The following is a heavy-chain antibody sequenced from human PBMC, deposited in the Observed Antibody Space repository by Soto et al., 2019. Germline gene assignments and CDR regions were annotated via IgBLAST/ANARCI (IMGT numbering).Heavy chain of an antibody. CDR1: GGSFSGYY. D-gene: IGHD1-26*01. CDR3: ARLPYSGSYFDY. J-gene: IGHJ4*01. CDR2: INHSGRT. V-gene: IGHV4-34*01. Sequence: QVQLQQWGAGLLKPSETLSLTCAVYGGSFSGYYWSWIRQPPGKGLEWIGEINHSGRTNYNPSLKSRVTISVDTSKHQLSLKLSSVTAADTAVYYCARLPYSGSYFDYWGHGTLVTVSS.